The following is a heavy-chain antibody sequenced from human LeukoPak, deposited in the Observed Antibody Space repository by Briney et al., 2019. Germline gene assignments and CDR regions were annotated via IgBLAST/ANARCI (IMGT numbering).Heavy chain of an antibody. V-gene: IGHV3-53*01. CDR2: LYTGGGT. CDR1: GFSVSTTY. Sequence: PGGSLRLSCAASGFSVSTTYMSWVRQTPEKGLQWVSVLYTGGGTDHADSVKGRFTISRDGSKNTLSLQMNNLRAEDTAIYYCTRSGYRHPYHFDSWGQGTLVIVSS. J-gene: IGHJ4*02. D-gene: IGHD3-22*01. CDR3: TRSGYRHPYHFDS.